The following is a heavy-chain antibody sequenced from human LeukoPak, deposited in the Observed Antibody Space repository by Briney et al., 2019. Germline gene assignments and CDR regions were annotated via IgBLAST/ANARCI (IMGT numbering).Heavy chain of an antibody. V-gene: IGHV4-30-4*01. D-gene: IGHD3-22*01. J-gene: IGHJ4*02. CDR1: GGSISSGDYY. CDR3: ARDGNYYDSSGLSY. CDR2: IYYSGST. Sequence: SETLSLTCTVSGGSISSGDYYWSWIRQPPGKRLEWIGYIYYSGSTYYNPSLKSRVTISVDTSRNQFSLKLSSVTAADTAVYYCARDGNYYDSSGLSYWGQGTLVTVSS.